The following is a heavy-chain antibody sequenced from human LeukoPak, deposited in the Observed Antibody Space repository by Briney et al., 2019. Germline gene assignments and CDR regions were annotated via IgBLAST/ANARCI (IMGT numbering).Heavy chain of an antibody. J-gene: IGHJ4*02. Sequence: SETLSLTCTVSGGSISSYYWSWIRQPPGKGLEWIGYIFDSGSTNYNPSLKSRVTISVDTSKSQFSLRLSSVTAADTAVYYCARLKPMVRGVTVDYWGQGTLVTVSS. CDR3: ARLKPMVRGVTVDY. CDR2: IFDSGST. CDR1: GGSISSYY. D-gene: IGHD3-10*01. V-gene: IGHV4-59*08.